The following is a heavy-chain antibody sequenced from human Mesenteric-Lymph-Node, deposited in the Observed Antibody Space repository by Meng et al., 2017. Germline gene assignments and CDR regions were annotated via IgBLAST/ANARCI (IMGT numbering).Heavy chain of an antibody. Sequence: GSLRLSCTVSGGSISSYYWSWIRQPPGKGLEWIGYIYYSGSTNYNPSLKSRVTISVDTSKNQFSLKLSSVTAADTAVYYCARENYYDSSASYSDYWGQGTLVTVSS. D-gene: IGHD3-22*01. J-gene: IGHJ4*02. CDR2: IYYSGST. CDR1: GGSISSYY. V-gene: IGHV4-59*01. CDR3: ARENYYDSSASYSDY.